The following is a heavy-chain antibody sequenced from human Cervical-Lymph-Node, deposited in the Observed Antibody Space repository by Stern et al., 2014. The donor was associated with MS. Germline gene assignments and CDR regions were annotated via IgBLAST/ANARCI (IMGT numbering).Heavy chain of an antibody. V-gene: IGHV7-4-1*02. CDR3: ARDFVDTAMITRSDYLDS. CDR1: GYTLTNYP. D-gene: IGHD5-18*01. CDR2: INTNTGNS. Sequence: QVQLVQSGSELKEPGASVKVSCKASGYTLTNYPMNWVRQAPGQGLEWMGWINTNTGNSTYAQGFTGRFVFSLDTSVSKAYLHISSLKAEDTAVYYCARDFVDTAMITRSDYLDSWGQGTLVTVSS. J-gene: IGHJ4*02.